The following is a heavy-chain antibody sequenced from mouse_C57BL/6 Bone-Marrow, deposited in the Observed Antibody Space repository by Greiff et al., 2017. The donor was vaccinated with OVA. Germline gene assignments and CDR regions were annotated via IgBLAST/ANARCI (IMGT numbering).Heavy chain of an antibody. CDR1: GFTFSSFG. CDR3: ASYYYGSSPDY. Sequence: EVHLVESGGDLVKPGGSLKLSCAASGFTFSSFGMSLVRLTPDKRLDRVATISSGGSYTYYPDSVKGRFTISRDNAKNTLYLQMSSLKSEDTAMYYCASYYYGSSPDYWGQGTTLTVSS. J-gene: IGHJ2*01. D-gene: IGHD1-1*01. CDR2: ISSGGSYT. V-gene: IGHV5-6*01.